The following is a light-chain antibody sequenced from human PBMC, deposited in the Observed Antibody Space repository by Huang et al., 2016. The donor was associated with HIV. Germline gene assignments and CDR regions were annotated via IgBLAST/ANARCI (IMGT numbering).Light chain of an antibody. CDR3: QQRNNWPPFT. V-gene: IGKV3-11*01. Sequence: EIVLTQSPATLSLSPGERATRSCRASQSVSNYLAWYQQRPGRAPRLLIYEASNRATGIPARFSGSGSGTDFTLTISSLEPEDFAVYYCQQRNNWPPFTFGPGTKVDMK. CDR2: EAS. CDR1: QSVSNY. J-gene: IGKJ3*01.